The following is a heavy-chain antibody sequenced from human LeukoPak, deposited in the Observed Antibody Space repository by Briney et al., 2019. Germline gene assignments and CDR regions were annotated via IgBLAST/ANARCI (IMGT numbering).Heavy chain of an antibody. CDR1: GGSISSNSYY. Sequence: PSETLSLTCTVSGGSISSNSYYWGWIRQPPGKGLEWIGTIYYTGSTHYNPSLKSRVTISLDTSKNHFSLNLSSVTAAETAVYYWARSPREYYYDDSAYYSPWFDPWGQGTLVTVSS. CDR3: ARSPREYYYDDSAYYSPWFDP. CDR2: IYYTGST. J-gene: IGHJ5*02. D-gene: IGHD3-22*01. V-gene: IGHV4-39*07.